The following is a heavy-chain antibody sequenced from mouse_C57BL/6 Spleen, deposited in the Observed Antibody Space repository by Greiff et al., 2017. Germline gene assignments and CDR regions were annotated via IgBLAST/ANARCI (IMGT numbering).Heavy chain of an antibody. CDR2: IYPSDSET. V-gene: IGHV1-61*01. CDR1: GYTFTSYW. J-gene: IGHJ3*01. D-gene: IGHD2-4*01. CDR3: ARATLYDYDSAWFAY. Sequence: QVQLKQPGAELVRPGSSVKLSCKASGYTFTSYWMDWVKQRPGQGLEWIGNIYPSDSETHYNQKFKDKATLTVDKSSSTAYMQLSSLTSEDSAVYYCARATLYDYDSAWFAYWGQGTLVTVSA.